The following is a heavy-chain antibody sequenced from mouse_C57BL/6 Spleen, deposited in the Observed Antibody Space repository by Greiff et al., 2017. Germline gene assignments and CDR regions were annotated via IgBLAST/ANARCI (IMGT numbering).Heavy chain of an antibody. D-gene: IGHD2-2*01. CDR3: ASDGYGRAFDY. V-gene: IGHV1-55*01. CDR2: IYPGSGNT. CDR1: GYTFTSYW. J-gene: IGHJ2*01. Sequence: QVQLQQPGAELVKPGASVKMSCKASGYTFTSYWITWVKQRPGQGLEWIGDIYPGSGNTNYNEKFKSKATLTVATSSSAAYMKLSSLTSYDSAVCYSASDGYGRAFDYWGQGTTLTVSS.